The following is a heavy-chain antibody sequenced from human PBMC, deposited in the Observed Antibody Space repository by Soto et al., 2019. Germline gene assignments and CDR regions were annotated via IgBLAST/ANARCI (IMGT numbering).Heavy chain of an antibody. V-gene: IGHV3-23*01. Sequence: GGSLRLSCTSSGFKFGAFTMDWVRQAPGKGLEWVSEINPIGDSTNYATSVKGRFTISRDNFRNTLYLQMNTLRVDDTAVYYCAKRLRPISGPLNSWGQGTLVTVSS. CDR2: INPIGDST. D-gene: IGHD5-12*01. CDR3: AKRLRPISGPLNS. CDR1: GFKFGAFT. J-gene: IGHJ4*02.